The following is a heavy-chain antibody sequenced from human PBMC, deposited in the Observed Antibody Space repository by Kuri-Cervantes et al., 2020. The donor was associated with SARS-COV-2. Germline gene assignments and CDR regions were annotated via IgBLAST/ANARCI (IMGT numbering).Heavy chain of an antibody. Sequence: GSLRLSCTVSGGSIISSDYYWAWVRQSPGKGLERIGTIYYSGVTYYSPSLKSRVTISVDTSKNQFSLNLRSVTVADTGVYYCATHPKELRIVVVNWFDPWGPGTLVTVSS. CDR1: GGSIISSDYY. J-gene: IGHJ5*02. V-gene: IGHV4-39*01. D-gene: IGHD3-22*01. CDR2: IYYSGVT. CDR3: ATHPKELRIVVVNWFDP.